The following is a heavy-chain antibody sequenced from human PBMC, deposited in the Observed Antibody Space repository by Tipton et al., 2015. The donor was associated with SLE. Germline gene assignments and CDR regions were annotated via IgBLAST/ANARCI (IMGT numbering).Heavy chain of an antibody. CDR3: ARAYQNFWSGYLPIYNYMDV. CDR2: IYSSGST. V-gene: IGHV4-61*02. Sequence: TLSLTCTVSGGSISSGSYYWSWIREPAGKGLEWIGRIYSSGSTNYNPSLKSRVTLSIDTSKNQFSLNLTSVTAADTAVYYCARAYQNFWSGYLPIYNYMDVWGKGTTVTVSS. J-gene: IGHJ6*03. D-gene: IGHD3-3*01. CDR1: GGSISSGSYY.